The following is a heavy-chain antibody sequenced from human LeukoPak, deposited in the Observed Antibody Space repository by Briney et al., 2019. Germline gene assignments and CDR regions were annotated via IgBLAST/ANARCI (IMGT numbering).Heavy chain of an antibody. CDR3: AKGSRVAEVLTFFDY. D-gene: IGHD2-2*01. Sequence: GRSLRLSCAASGFTFSTYGVYWVRQAPGKGLECVAVISSGGSNKYYADSVKGRFTISRDSSNNTLSLQMDSLNPEDTALYYCAKGSRVAEVLTFFDYWGQGTQVTVSS. CDR1: GFTFSTYG. J-gene: IGHJ4*02. CDR2: ISSGGSNK. V-gene: IGHV3-30*18.